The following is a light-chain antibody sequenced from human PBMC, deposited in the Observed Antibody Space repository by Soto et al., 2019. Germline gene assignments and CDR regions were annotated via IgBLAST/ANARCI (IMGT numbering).Light chain of an antibody. J-gene: IGKJ2*01. CDR1: QSLLHSNGYNY. CDR2: LGS. CDR3: MQALQTPMYT. Sequence: DIVMTQSPLSLPVTPGEPASISCRSSQSLLHSNGYNYLDWYLQKPGQSRQLPIHLGSTRASGVPDRFSGSGSGTDFTLKISSVEAEDFGVYYCMQALQTPMYTFGQGTKLEIK. V-gene: IGKV2-28*01.